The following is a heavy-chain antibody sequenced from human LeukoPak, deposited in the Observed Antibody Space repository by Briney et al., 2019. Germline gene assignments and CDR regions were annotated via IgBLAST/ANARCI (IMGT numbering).Heavy chain of an antibody. CDR3: AREACGGDCYPDAFDI. CDR2: INSDGSST. D-gene: IGHD2-21*02. J-gene: IGHJ3*02. CDR1: GFTFSSYW. V-gene: IGHV3-74*01. Sequence: GGSLRLSCAASGFTFSSYWMHWVRQAPGKGLVWVSRINSDGSSTSYADSVKGRFTISRDNAKNTLYLQMNSLRAEDTAVYYCAREACGGDCYPDAFDIWGQGTMVTVSS.